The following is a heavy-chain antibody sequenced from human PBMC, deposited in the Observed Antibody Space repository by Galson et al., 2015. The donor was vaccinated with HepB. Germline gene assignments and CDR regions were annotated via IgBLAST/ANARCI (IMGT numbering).Heavy chain of an antibody. CDR2: IWYDGTNK. CDR1: GFTFSSYG. J-gene: IGHJ4*02. Sequence: SLRLSCAASGFTFSSYGMHWVRQAPGKGLEWVAVIWYDGTNKYYADSVKGRFTISRDNSKNTLYLQMNSLRAGDTAVYYCARDSASGTTNHLLLDHWGQGTLVTVSS. CDR3: ARDSASGTTNHLLLDH. D-gene: IGHD1-7*01. V-gene: IGHV3-33*01.